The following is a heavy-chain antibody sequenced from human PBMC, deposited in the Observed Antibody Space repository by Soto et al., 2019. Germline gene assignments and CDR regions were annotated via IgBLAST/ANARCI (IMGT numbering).Heavy chain of an antibody. Sequence: SETLSVTWAVYGGSFSGYYWSWIRQPPRKGLEWIGEINHSGSTNYNPSLKSRVTISVDTSKNQFSLKLSSVTAADTAVYYCARARTTVTTVDRNAFDIWGQGTMVTVSS. J-gene: IGHJ3*02. CDR2: INHSGST. D-gene: IGHD4-17*01. CDR1: GGSFSGYY. V-gene: IGHV4-34*01. CDR3: ARARTTVTTVDRNAFDI.